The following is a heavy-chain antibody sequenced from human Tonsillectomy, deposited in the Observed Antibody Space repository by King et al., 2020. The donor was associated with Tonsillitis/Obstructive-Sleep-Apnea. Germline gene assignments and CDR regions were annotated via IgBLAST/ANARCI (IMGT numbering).Heavy chain of an antibody. CDR3: AKEQGYCSGGTCSWYYYGMDD. V-gene: IGHV3-30*18. CDR1: GFTFSNYG. Sequence: VQLVESGGGVVQPGRSLRLSCAASGFTFSNYGMHWVRQAPGKGLEWVAVISYDGSNKYYADSVKGRFTISRDNSKNTLYLQMNSLRAEDTAVYYCAKEQGYCSGGTCSWYYYGMDDWGQGTTVTVSS. CDR2: ISYDGSNK. D-gene: IGHD2-15*01. J-gene: IGHJ6*02.